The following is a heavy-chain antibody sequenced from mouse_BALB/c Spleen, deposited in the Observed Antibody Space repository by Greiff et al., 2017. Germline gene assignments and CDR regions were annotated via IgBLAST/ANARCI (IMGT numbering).Heavy chain of an antibody. CDR3: ARLAVDYYGSF. J-gene: IGHJ3*01. D-gene: IGHD1-1*01. CDR1: GYSITSDYA. Sequence: VQLKESGPGLVKPSQSLSLTCTVTGYSITSDYAWNWIRQFPGNKLEWMGYISYSGSTSYNPSLKSRISITRDTSKNQFFLQLNSVTTEDTATYYCARLAVDYYGSFWGQGTLVTVSA. V-gene: IGHV3-2*02. CDR2: ISYSGST.